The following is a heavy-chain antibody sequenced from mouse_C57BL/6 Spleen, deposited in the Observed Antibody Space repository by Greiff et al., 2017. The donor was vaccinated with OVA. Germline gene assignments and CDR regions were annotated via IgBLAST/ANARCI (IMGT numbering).Heavy chain of an antibody. V-gene: IGHV1-76*01. CDR3: ARSGGSSYRYAMDY. J-gene: IGHJ4*01. Sequence: QVQLQQSGAELVRPGASVKLSCKASGYTFTDYYINWVKQRPGQGLEWIARIYPGSGNTYYNEKFKGKATLTAEKSSSTAYMQLSSLTSEDSAVYFCARSGGSSYRYAMDYWGQGTSVTVSS. CDR1: GYTFTDYY. CDR2: IYPGSGNT. D-gene: IGHD1-1*01.